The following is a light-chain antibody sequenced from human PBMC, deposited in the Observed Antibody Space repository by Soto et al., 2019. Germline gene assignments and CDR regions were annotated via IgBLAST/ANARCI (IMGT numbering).Light chain of an antibody. V-gene: IGKV1-5*03. CDR3: QQYNNYPWT. Sequence: DIQMTQSPSTLSASVGDRVTITCRASQSISMWLAWYQQKPGKAPNLLISKASSLESGVPSRFIGSGSGTEFTLTISSLQPDDFATYYCQQYNNYPWTFGHGTKVEIK. J-gene: IGKJ1*01. CDR2: KAS. CDR1: QSISMW.